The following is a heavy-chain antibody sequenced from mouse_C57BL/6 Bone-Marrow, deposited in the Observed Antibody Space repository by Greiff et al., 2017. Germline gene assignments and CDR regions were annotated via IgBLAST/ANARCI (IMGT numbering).Heavy chain of an antibody. CDR2: IDPSDSET. D-gene: IGHD2-10*02. CDR3: ARSGPSYWYFDV. J-gene: IGHJ1*03. Sequence: VQLQQPGAELVRPGSSVKLSCKASGYTFTSYWMHWVKQRPIQGLEWIGNIDPSDSETHYNQKFKDKATLTVDKSSSTAYMQLSSLTSEDSAVYYCARSGPSYWYFDVWGTGTTVTVSS. V-gene: IGHV1-52*01. CDR1: GYTFTSYW.